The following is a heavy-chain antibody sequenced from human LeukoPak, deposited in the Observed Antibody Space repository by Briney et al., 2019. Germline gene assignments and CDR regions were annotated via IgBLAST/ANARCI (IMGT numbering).Heavy chain of an antibody. CDR2: SIPIFGTA. Sequence: SVKVSCKAFGGTFSSYAISWVRHAPGQGLEWMGESIPIFGTANYAQTFQSRVTITADESTSTAYMGLSSVRSEDTAVYYCARDVGGLTPYYFDYWGQGTLVTVPS. CDR3: ARDVGGLTPYYFDY. V-gene: IGHV1-69*13. J-gene: IGHJ4*02. CDR1: GGTFSSYA. D-gene: IGHD2-15*01.